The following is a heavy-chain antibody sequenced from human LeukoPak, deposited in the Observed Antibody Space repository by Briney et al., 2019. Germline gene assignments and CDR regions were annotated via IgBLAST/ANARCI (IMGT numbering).Heavy chain of an antibody. D-gene: IGHD1-1*01. Sequence: SQTLSLTCTVSGGSINSGAYYWSWIRQHPGKGLEWIGNIYYSGSTYYKPSLKSRVTISVDTSKNQFSLKLSSVTAADTAVYYCARTAGVFGTEFDCWGQGTLVTVSS. CDR2: IYYSGST. J-gene: IGHJ4*02. CDR3: ARTAGVFGTEFDC. V-gene: IGHV4-31*03. CDR1: GGSINSGAYY.